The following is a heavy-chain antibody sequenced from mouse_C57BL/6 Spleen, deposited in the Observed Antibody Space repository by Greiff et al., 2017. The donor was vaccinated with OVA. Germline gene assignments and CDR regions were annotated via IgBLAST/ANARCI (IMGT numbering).Heavy chain of an antibody. CDR3: ARGEITTVVVDY. Sequence: QVQLQQPGAELVMPGASVKLSCKASGYTFTSYWLHWVKQRPGQGLEWIGEIDPSDSYTNYNQKFKGKSTLTVDKSSSTAYMQLSSLTSEDSAVYYCARGEITTVVVDYWGQGTTLTVSS. CDR2: IDPSDSYT. J-gene: IGHJ2*01. V-gene: IGHV1-69*01. D-gene: IGHD1-1*01. CDR1: GYTFTSYW.